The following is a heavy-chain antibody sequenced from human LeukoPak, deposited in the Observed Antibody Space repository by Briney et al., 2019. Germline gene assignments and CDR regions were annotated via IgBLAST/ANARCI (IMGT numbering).Heavy chain of an antibody. J-gene: IGHJ4*02. CDR2: ISSSSSTI. V-gene: IGHV3-48*01. CDR1: GFTFSSYS. CDR3: ARDSGDY. D-gene: IGHD6-25*01. Sequence: GALRLSCAASGFTFSSYSMNRLRQAPGKGLEWVSYISSSSSTIYYADSVKGRFTISRGNAKNSLYLQMNSLRAEDTAVYYCARDSGDYWGQGTLVTASS.